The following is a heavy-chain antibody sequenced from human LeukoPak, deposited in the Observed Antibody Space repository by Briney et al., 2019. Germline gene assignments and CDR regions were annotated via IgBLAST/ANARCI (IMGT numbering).Heavy chain of an antibody. CDR3: ARGITATIWYFDY. CDR2: IYYSGST. CDR1: SGYISTYC. Sequence: SETLSLTCTVSSGYISTYCWSWIRQPPGKGLEWIGYIYYSGSTKYNPSLKSRVTISVDTSKNQFSLRLSSVTAADTAVYYCARGITATIWYFDYWGQGTLVTVSS. D-gene: IGHD1-26*01. J-gene: IGHJ4*02. V-gene: IGHV4-59*01.